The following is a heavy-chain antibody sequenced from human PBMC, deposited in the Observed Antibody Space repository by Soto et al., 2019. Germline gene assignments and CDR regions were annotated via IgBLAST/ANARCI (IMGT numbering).Heavy chain of an antibody. D-gene: IGHD2-15*01. CDR2: IDPDDSYT. V-gene: IGHV5-10-1*01. J-gene: IGHJ4*02. Sequence: GESLKISCKGSGYSFTNYWIHWVRQMPRKGLEWMGRIDPDDSYTNYSPSFQGHVTISVDKSISTAYLQWSSLQASDTAIYYCARLPPPTYCSGSTCSGYWGQGTLVTVSS. CDR3: ARLPPPTYCSGSTCSGY. CDR1: GYSFTNYW.